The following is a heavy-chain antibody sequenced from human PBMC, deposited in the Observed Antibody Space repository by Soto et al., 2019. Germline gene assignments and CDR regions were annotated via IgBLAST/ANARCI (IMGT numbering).Heavy chain of an antibody. Sequence: QVQLVQSGAEVKKPGASVKVSCKASGYTFTSYDINWVRQATGQGLEWMGWMNPNSGNTGYAQKFQGRVTMTRNTSISTAYMGLSSLRSEDTAVYYCARPGAMVRALGKRGGYFDLWGRGTLVTVSS. J-gene: IGHJ2*01. CDR3: ARPGAMVRALGKRGGYFDL. CDR1: GYTFTSYD. D-gene: IGHD3-10*01. CDR2: MNPNSGNT. V-gene: IGHV1-8*01.